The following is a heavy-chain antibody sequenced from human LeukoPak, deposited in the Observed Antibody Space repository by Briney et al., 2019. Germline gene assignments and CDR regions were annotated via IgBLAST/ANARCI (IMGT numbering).Heavy chain of an antibody. CDR2: IYYSGST. Sequence: SETLSLTCAVSGGSIDSSSYYWSWIRQPPGKGLEWIGYIYYSGSTNYNPSLKSRVTISVDTSKNQFSLKLSSVTAADTAVYYCAREDSSGYYTTFDYWGQGTLVTVSS. D-gene: IGHD3-22*01. V-gene: IGHV4-61*01. CDR3: AREDSSGYYTTFDY. J-gene: IGHJ4*02. CDR1: GGSIDSSSYY.